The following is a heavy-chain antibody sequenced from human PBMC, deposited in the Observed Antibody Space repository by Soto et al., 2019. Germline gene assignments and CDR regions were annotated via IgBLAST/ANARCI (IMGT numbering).Heavy chain of an antibody. CDR1: GFTFSSYA. V-gene: IGHV3-23*01. D-gene: IGHD6-6*01. CDR2: ISGSDDST. Sequence: EVPLLESGGGLVQPGESLRLSCAASGFTFSSYAMSWVRQAPGKGLEWVSVISGSDDSTNYADSVKGRFTISRDNSKNTLYPQMNSLRAEDTAVYYCAKRSSSSTFDYWGQGTLVTVSS. J-gene: IGHJ4*02. CDR3: AKRSSSSTFDY.